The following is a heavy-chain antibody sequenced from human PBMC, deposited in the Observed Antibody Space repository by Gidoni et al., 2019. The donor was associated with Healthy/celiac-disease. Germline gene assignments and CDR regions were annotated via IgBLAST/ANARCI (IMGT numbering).Heavy chain of an antibody. Sequence: QVQLVASGGGVVQPGRSLRLSCAASGFTFSSYGMHWVRQAPGKGLEWVAVISYDGSNKYYADSVKGRFTISRDNSKNTLYLQMNSLRAEDTAVYYCARGRYGDGFDYWGQRTLVTVSS. V-gene: IGHV3-30*03. J-gene: IGHJ4*02. D-gene: IGHD4-17*01. CDR1: GFTFSSYG. CDR3: ARGRYGDGFDY. CDR2: ISYDGSNK.